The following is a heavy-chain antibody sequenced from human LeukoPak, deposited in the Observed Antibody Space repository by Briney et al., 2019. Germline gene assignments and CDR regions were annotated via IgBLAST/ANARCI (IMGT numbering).Heavy chain of an antibody. CDR1: GVAIRNSW. J-gene: IGHJ1*01. Sequence: PGGSLRLSCVASGVAIRNSWMSWVRQAPGKGLEWVANIHPDGSVQNYVASVKGRFTISRDNAKNSLYLQINNLRAEDTAVYYCASTFPYCSDDGCALGGQGTLVTVSS. V-gene: IGHV3-7*01. CDR3: ASTFPYCSDDGCAL. D-gene: IGHD2-15*01. CDR2: IHPDGSVQ.